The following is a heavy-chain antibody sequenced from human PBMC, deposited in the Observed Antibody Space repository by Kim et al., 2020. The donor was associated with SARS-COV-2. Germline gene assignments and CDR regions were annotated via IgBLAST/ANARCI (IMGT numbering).Heavy chain of an antibody. Sequence: SETLSLTCTVSGGSISSGGYYWSWIRQHPGKGLEWIGYIYYSGSTYYNPSLKSRVTISVDTSKNQFSLKLSSVTAADTAVYYCARGAAAALRYGAPVGWFDPWGQGTLVTVSS. CDR3: ARGAAAALRYGAPVGWFDP. D-gene: IGHD6-13*01. CDR2: IYYSGST. CDR1: GGSISSGGYY. J-gene: IGHJ5*02. V-gene: IGHV4-31*03.